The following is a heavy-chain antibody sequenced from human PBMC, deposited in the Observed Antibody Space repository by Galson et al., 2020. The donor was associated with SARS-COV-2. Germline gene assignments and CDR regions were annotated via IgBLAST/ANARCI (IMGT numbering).Heavy chain of an antibody. D-gene: IGHD3-3*01. J-gene: IGHJ6*02. Sequence: TSETLSLTCSVSGGSRSFDYWSWIRQPPGKGLEWIGYIDDSGSANYHPSLNSRVTISLDTSKSQFYLNLRSVTAADTAVYYCARLQRVRNYDFWSDFHGMDVWGQGTTVTVSS. V-gene: IGHV4-59*08. CDR1: GGSRSFDY. CDR3: ARLQRVRNYDFWSDFHGMDV. CDR2: IDDSGSA.